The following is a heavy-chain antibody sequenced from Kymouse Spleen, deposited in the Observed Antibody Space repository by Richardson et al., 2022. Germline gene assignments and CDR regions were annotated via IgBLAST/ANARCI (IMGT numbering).Heavy chain of an antibody. CDR1: GGSFSGYY. Sequence: QVQLQQWGAGLLKPSETLSLTCAVYGGSFSGYYWSWIRQPPGKGLEWIGEINHSGSTNYNPSLKSRVTISVDTSKNQFSLKLSSVTAADTAVYYCARALEYSSSSSFFDYWGQGTLVTVSS. CDR2: INHSGST. V-gene: IGHV4-34*01. CDR3: ARALEYSSSSSFFDY. D-gene: IGHD6-6*01. J-gene: IGHJ4*02.